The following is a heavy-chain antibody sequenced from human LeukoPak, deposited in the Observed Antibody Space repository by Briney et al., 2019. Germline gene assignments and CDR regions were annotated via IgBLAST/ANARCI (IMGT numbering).Heavy chain of an antibody. CDR1: GGSFSGYY. Sequence: SETLSLTCAVSGGSFSGYYWTWIRQPPGKGLEWIGEINHSGSANYNPSLMSRVTISLDTSKNHFSLNLSSVTAADTAVYYCTRGQGTVTTHWGQGTLVTVSS. V-gene: IGHV4-34*01. CDR3: TRGQGTVTTH. CDR2: INHSGSA. J-gene: IGHJ4*02. D-gene: IGHD4-11*01.